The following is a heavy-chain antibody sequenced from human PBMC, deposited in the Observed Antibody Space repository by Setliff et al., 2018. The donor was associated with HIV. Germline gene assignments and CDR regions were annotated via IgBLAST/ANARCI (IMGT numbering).Heavy chain of an antibody. Sequence: SETLSLTCTVSGGSFSSTTYHWGWIRQPPGKGLEWIGSIHSSGATYYNTSLKSRVVMSVNSSRSRFSLKLRSVTASDTAVYYCARHKTNYDFYAFDIWGQGTMVTVSS. CDR2: IHSSGAT. D-gene: IGHD3-3*01. J-gene: IGHJ3*02. CDR1: GGSFSSTTYH. CDR3: ARHKTNYDFYAFDI. V-gene: IGHV4-39*01.